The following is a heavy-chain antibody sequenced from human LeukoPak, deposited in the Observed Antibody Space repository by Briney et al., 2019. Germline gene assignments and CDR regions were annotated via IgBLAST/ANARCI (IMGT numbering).Heavy chain of an antibody. J-gene: IGHJ5*02. CDR3: ARSLRVHYYDSSGCYDNWFDP. D-gene: IGHD3-22*01. CDR1: GGSISSYY. V-gene: IGHV4-4*07. CDR2: IYTSGST. Sequence: KPSETLSLTCTVSGGSISSYYWSWIRQPAGKGLEWIGRIYTSGSTNYNPSLKSRVTMSVDTSKNQFSLKLSSVTAADTAVYYCARSLRVHYYDSSGCYDNWFDPWGQGTLVTVSS.